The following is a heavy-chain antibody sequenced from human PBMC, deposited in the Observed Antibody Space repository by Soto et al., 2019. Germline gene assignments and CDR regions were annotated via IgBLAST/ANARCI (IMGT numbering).Heavy chain of an antibody. D-gene: IGHD2-15*01. Sequence: SETLSLTCSVSGDSISTVDYFWAWIRQPPGQALEYIGYIYKSTTTYYNPSFEGRVAISLDTSKSQFSLTVTSVTAADTAVYFCARGRYCLTGSCFPNWFDSWGQGTLVTVS. CDR1: GDSISTVDYF. J-gene: IGHJ5*01. CDR2: IYKSTTT. V-gene: IGHV4-30-4*01. CDR3: ARGRYCLTGSCFPNWFDS.